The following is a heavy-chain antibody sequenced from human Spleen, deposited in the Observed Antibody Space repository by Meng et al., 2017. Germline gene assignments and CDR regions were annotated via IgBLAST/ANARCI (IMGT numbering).Heavy chain of an antibody. Sequence: QVQLQQWVAGLLKPSETPSLTCVVSGGSFSDYYWSWIRQPPGKGLEWIGEINHSGSTNYNPSLERRATISVDTSQNNLSLKLSSVTAADSAVYYCARGPTTMAHDFDYWGQGTLVTVSS. CDR3: ARGPTTMAHDFDY. V-gene: IGHV4-34*01. D-gene: IGHD4-11*01. CDR2: INHSGST. CDR1: GGSFSDYY. J-gene: IGHJ4*02.